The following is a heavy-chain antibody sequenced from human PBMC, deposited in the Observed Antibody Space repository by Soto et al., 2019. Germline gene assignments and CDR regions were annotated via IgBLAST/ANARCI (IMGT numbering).Heavy chain of an antibody. CDR1: GFTFSDYY. D-gene: IGHD2-15*01. CDR3: ARDGSSIGYCSGGSCYGRVDY. CDR2: ISSSGSTI. Sequence: GGSLRLSCAASGFTFSDYYMSWIRQAPGKGLEWVSYISSSGSTIYYADSVKGRFTISRDNAKNSLYLQMNSLRAEDTAVYYCARDGSSIGYCSGGSCYGRVDYWGQGTLVTVSS. V-gene: IGHV3-11*01. J-gene: IGHJ4*02.